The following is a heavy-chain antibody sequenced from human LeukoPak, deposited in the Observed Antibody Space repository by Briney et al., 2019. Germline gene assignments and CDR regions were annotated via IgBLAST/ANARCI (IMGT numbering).Heavy chain of an antibody. CDR2: ISYEGSNK. Sequence: GGSLRLSCAVSGFTFSSYRMPWVRQAPGKGLEWVAVISYEGSNKYYADSERRRFTISKDNSKNTLYLQMNSLRAEDTAVYYCAKGTITMIVVASDAFDFWGQGTMVTVSS. J-gene: IGHJ3*01. D-gene: IGHD3-22*01. V-gene: IGHV3-30*18. CDR3: AKGTITMIVVASDAFDF. CDR1: GFTFSSYR.